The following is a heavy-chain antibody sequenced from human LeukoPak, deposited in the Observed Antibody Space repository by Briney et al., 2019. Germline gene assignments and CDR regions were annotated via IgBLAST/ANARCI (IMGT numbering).Heavy chain of an antibody. CDR2: INPSGGTT. J-gene: IGHJ6*03. V-gene: IGHV1-46*01. CDR3: ARRTSGYYYYYYIDV. Sequence: ASVEVSCKASGYTFTSYHMHWVRQAPGQGLEWMGIINPSGGTTNYAQKFRGRVTMTRDMSTSTVYMELSSLRSEDTAVYYCARRTSGYYYYYYIDVWGKGTTVTISS. D-gene: IGHD1-26*01. CDR1: GYTFTSYH.